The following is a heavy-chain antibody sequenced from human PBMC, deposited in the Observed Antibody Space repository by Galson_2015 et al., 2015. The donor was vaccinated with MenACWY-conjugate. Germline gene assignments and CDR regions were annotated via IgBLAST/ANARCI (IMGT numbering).Heavy chain of an antibody. J-gene: IGHJ4*02. V-gene: IGHV3-11*06. CDR2: ISSGHIYS. Sequence: SLRLSCAASGFTFSDYYMSWIRQAPGKGLEWVAYISSGHIYSNHADSVKGRFTISRDNAKNSLFLQMNSLRAEDTAVHFCARTPRSYSGYTFEKWGQGTLVTVSS. CDR1: GFTFSDYY. D-gene: IGHD5-12*01. CDR3: ARTPRSYSGYTFEK.